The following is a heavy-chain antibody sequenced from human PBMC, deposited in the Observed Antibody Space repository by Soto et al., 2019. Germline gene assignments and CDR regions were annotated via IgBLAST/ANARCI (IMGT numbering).Heavy chain of an antibody. D-gene: IGHD1-26*01. CDR2: MQPSTGRT. CDR3: ARGVSAGVDY. J-gene: IGHJ4*02. Sequence: ASVKVSCKASGYSFTSLDISWVRQTAGQGLEWMGWMQPSTGRTGYAQKFQGRVTMTRDTSINTAYMELTTLTSDDTAFYYCARGVSAGVDYWGQGTLVTVSS. CDR1: GYSFTSLD. V-gene: IGHV1-8*01.